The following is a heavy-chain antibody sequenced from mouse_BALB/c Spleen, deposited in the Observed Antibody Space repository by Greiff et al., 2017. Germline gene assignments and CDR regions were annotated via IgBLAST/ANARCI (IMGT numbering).Heavy chain of an antibody. J-gene: IGHJ1*01. CDR1: GYTFSSYW. CDR2: ILPGSGST. CDR3: ARCDGYHWYFDV. V-gene: IGHV1-9*01. Sequence: VKLMESGAELMKPGASVKISCKATGYTFSSYWIEWVKQRPGHGLEWIGEILPGSGSTNYNEKFKGKATFTADTSSNTAYMQLSSLTSEDSAVYYCARCDGYHWYFDVWGAGTTVTVSS. D-gene: IGHD2-3*01.